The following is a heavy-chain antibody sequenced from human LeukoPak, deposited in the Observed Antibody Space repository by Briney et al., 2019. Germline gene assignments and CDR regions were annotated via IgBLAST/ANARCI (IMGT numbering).Heavy chain of an antibody. CDR2: IRYDGTNK. V-gene: IGHV3-30*02. CDR3: AKDRELLRYYYYMDV. Sequence: QAGGSLRLSCAASGFTFSSYGIHWVRQAPGKGLEWVAFIRYDGTNKYYADSVKGRFTISRDNSKNTLYLQMNSLRAEDTAVYYCAKDRELLRYYYYMDVWGKGTTDTVSS. D-gene: IGHD1-26*01. CDR1: GFTFSSYG. J-gene: IGHJ6*03.